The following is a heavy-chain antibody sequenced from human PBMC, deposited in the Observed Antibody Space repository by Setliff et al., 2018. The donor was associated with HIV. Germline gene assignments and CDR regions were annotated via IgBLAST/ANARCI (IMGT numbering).Heavy chain of an antibody. V-gene: IGHV4-61*10. CDR3: ARKEVTGPRRLYYYLDL. J-gene: IGHJ2*01. CDR1: GGSLSSGSHY. Sequence: SETLSLTCSVSGGSLSSGSHYCTWLRQAAGKGLEWIGHFYTSGTTNYNPSLKSRATMSVDTSQNQVSLDLDSVTAADTAVYYCARKEVTGPRRLYYYLDLWGRGTLVTVSS. CDR2: FYTSGTT. D-gene: IGHD1-26*01.